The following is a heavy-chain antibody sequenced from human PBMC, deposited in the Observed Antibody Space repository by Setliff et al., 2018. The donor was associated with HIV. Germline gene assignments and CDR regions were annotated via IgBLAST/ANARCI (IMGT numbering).Heavy chain of an antibody. CDR3: ARGYYDSSGYYNALL. D-gene: IGHD3-22*01. CDR2: TTSNGRTT. J-gene: IGHJ4*02. V-gene: IGHV3-23*01. CDR1: GFTFSAYA. Sequence: GSLRLSCAASGFTFSAYAMTWVRRAPGRGLEWVSATTSNGRTTDYAESVRGRFTLSRDNAKNSLYLQMNSLRAEDTAVYYCARGYYDSSGYYNALLWGQGTLVTVSS.